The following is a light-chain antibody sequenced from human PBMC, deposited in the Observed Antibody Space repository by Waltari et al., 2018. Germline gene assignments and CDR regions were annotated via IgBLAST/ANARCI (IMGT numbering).Light chain of an antibody. CDR2: DVS. V-gene: IGLV2-11*01. CDR3: CSYAGSYTLGWV. CDR1: SSDVGGYNY. J-gene: IGLJ3*02. Sequence: QSALTQPRSVSGSPGQSVTISCTGTSSDVGGYNYVSWYQQHPGKAPKLMSYDVSKRPSGVPDRFSCSKSGNTASLTISGLQAEDEADYYCCSYAGSYTLGWVFGGGTKLTVL.